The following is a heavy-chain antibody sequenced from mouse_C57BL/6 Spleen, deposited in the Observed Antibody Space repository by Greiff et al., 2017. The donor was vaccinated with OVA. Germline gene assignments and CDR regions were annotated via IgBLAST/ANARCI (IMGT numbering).Heavy chain of an antibody. Sequence: QVQLQQPGAELVKPGASVKMSCKASGYTFTSYWITWVKQRPGQGLEWIGDIYPGSGSTNYNEKFKSKATLTVDTSSSTAYMQLSSLTSEDSAVDYCARSIYYDYGWYFDVWGTGTTVTVSS. D-gene: IGHD2-4*01. CDR2: IYPGSGST. J-gene: IGHJ1*03. CDR3: ARSIYYDYGWYFDV. CDR1: GYTFTSYW. V-gene: IGHV1-55*01.